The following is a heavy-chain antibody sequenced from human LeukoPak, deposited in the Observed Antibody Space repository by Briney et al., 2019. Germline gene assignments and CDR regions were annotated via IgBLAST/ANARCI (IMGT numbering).Heavy chain of an antibody. D-gene: IGHD2-2*01. CDR3: ARANFLYCSSSTCLFAY. CDR2: INPNDGDT. CDR1: GYTFTDYY. J-gene: IGHJ4*02. Sequence: ASVRVSSMASGYTFTDYYMHWVRQAPGQGFGWMGWINPNDGDTNYAQKFQGSVTMTRDTSISTAHMEVSRLRSDDRAVYYCARANFLYCSSSTCLFAYWGQGTLVTVSS. V-gene: IGHV1-2*02.